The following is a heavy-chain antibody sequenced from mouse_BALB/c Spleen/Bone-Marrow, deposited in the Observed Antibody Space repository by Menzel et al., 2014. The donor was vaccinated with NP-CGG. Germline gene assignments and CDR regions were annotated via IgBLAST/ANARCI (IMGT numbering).Heavy chain of an antibody. V-gene: IGHV5-17*02. CDR2: ISSGSSTI. J-gene: IGHJ4*01. CDR1: GFTFSSFG. Sequence: EVQGVESGGGLVQPGGSRKLSCAASGFTFSSFGMHWVRQAPEKGLEWVAYISSGSSTIYYADTVKGRFTISRDNPKDNLFLQMTRQRSEDTAMYYCTRKGALITHYYAMDYWGQGTSVTVSS. D-gene: IGHD2-4*01. CDR3: TRKGALITHYYAMDY.